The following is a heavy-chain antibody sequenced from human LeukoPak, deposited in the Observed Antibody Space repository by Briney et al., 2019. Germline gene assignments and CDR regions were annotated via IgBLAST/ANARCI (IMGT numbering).Heavy chain of an antibody. Sequence: PSETLSLTCTVSGDSISTPCYWWGWMRQSPGKGLEWIGSIAYVGITSYNPSLRSRVTISIDTSKNQFSLQLTSVTAADTAVYYCTRLPLDYSVDQWGQGTLVSVSS. J-gene: IGHJ4*02. V-gene: IGHV4-39*01. CDR3: TRLPLDYSVDQ. D-gene: IGHD4-11*01. CDR2: IAYVGIT. CDR1: GDSISTPCYW.